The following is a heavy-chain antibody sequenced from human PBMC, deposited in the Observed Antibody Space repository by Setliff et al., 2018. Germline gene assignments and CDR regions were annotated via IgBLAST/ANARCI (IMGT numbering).Heavy chain of an antibody. CDR2: IFYRGDT. V-gene: IGHV4-39*01. CDR1: GDSISSGVYY. J-gene: IGHJ4*02. D-gene: IGHD1-1*01. CDR3: ARTGTYRYFDY. Sequence: SETLSLTCTVSGDSISSGVYYWGWIRQPPGKGLEWIGRIFYRGDTYYNASLKSRLTISVDTSKNQFSLNPRSVTAADTAVYYCARTGTYRYFDYWGQGTLVTVSS.